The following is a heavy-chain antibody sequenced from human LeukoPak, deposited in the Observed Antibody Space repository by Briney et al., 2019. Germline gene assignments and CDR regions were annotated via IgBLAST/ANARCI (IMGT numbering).Heavy chain of an antibody. D-gene: IGHD2-2*01. Sequence: PGGSLRLSCAASGFTFSSYDMHWVRQAPGKGLEYVSAISSSGRSTYYANSVKGRFTISRDNSKNTLYLQMGSLRPEDMAVYYCARDPPRIGYCSSTSCSGDYWGQGTLVTVSP. CDR3: ARDPPRIGYCSSTSCSGDY. V-gene: IGHV3-64*01. J-gene: IGHJ4*02. CDR2: ISSSGRST. CDR1: GFTFSSYD.